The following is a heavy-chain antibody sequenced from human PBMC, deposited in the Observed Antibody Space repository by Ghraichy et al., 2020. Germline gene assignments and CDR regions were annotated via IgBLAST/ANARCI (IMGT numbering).Heavy chain of an antibody. CDR1: GFTFSNYW. Sequence: GGSLRLSCAASGFTFSNYWMHWVRQTPGKGLVWVSRINSDGSSTAYADAVRGRFTISRDNAKNTLFLQMNSLRAEDTAVYYCVRGVRVAASGTLDYWGQGTLVTVSA. CDR2: INSDGSST. D-gene: IGHD6-13*01. CDR3: VRGVRVAASGTLDY. V-gene: IGHV3-74*01. J-gene: IGHJ4*02.